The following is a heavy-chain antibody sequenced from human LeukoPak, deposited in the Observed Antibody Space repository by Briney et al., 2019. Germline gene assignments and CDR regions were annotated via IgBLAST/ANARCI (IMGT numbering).Heavy chain of an antibody. CDR3: AADTPVPLAQIDY. CDR1: GFTFTNAW. D-gene: IGHD2/OR15-2a*01. Sequence: GGSLRLSCAVSGFTFTNAWMNWVRQAPGKGLEWVGRVRAKTDGGTIEYAAPVKGRFSISRDDSTDTVYLQVNSLKSEDTAVYYCAADTPVPLAQIDYWGQGALVTVSS. V-gene: IGHV3-15*01. CDR2: VRAKTDGGTI. J-gene: IGHJ4*02.